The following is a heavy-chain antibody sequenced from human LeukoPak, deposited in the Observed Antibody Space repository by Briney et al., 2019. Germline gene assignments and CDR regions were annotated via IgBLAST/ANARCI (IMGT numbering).Heavy chain of an antibody. CDR3: ARAPVTSCSGVLCYPFDY. CDR1: GFTLNNYA. Sequence: GGSLRLSCAASGFTLNNYAMSWVRQAPGKGLEWVSATSSDAGTYHADSVRGRFTISRDNSKNTLYLQMNSLRAEDAAVYYRARAPVTSCSGVLCYPFDYWGQGTLVTVSS. CDR2: TSSDAGT. V-gene: IGHV3-23*01. D-gene: IGHD2-15*01. J-gene: IGHJ4*02.